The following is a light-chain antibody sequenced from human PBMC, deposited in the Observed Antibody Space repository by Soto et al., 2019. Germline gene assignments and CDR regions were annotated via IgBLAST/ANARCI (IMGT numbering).Light chain of an antibody. V-gene: IGKV1-12*01. CDR1: QGVSSW. CDR2: AAS. CDR3: QQANTFPPT. J-gene: IGKJ4*01. Sequence: DIQMTQSPSSVSAFVGDRVNITCRASQGVSSWLAWYQQKPGKAPKLLIYAASTVEFGDPSRFSGYGYGTEFTLIIHDLQPEDVGTYYCQQANTFPPTFGGGTKVEI.